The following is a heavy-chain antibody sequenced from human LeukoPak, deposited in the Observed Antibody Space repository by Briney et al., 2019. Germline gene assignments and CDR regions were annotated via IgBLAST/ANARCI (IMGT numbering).Heavy chain of an antibody. CDR3: AGGENWNYANWYFDL. J-gene: IGHJ2*01. Sequence: GGSLRLSCAASGFTFSSYGMHWVRQAPGKGLEWVAVIWYDGSNKYYADSVKGRFTISRDNSKNTLYLQMNSLRAEDTAVYYCAGGENWNYANWYFDLWGRGTLVTVSS. D-gene: IGHD1-7*01. CDR2: IWYDGSNK. CDR1: GFTFSSYG. V-gene: IGHV3-33*01.